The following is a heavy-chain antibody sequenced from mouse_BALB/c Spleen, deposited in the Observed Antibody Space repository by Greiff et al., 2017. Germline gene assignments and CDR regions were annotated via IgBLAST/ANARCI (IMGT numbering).Heavy chain of an antibody. V-gene: IGHV5-9-3*01. D-gene: IGHD2-2*01. Sequence: EVQRVESGGGLVKPGGSLKLSCAASGFTFSSYAMSWVRQTPEKRLEWVATISSGGSYTYYPDSVKGRFTISRDNAKNTLYLQMSSLRSEDTAMYYCARHEGYDGYWGQGTTLTVSS. CDR1: GFTFSSYA. J-gene: IGHJ2*01. CDR2: ISSGGSYT. CDR3: ARHEGYDGY.